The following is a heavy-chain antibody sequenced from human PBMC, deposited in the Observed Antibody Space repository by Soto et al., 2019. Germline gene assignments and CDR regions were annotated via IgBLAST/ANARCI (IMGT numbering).Heavy chain of an antibody. CDR2: INAGNGNT. D-gene: IGHD3-10*01. CDR3: ASSYYGSGNPKDYYYGMDV. J-gene: IGHJ6*02. CDR1: GYTFTSYA. V-gene: IGHV1-3*01. Sequence: QVQLVQSGAEVKKPGASVKVSCKASGYTFTSYAMHWVRQAPGQRLKWMGWINAGNGNTKYSQKFQGRVTITRDTSASTAYMELSSLRSEDTAVYYCASSYYGSGNPKDYYYGMDVWGQGTTVTVSS.